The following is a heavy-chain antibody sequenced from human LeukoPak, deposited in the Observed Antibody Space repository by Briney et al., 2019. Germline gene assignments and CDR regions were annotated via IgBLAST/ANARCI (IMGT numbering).Heavy chain of an antibody. Sequence: PGGSLRLSCAASGFTFSSYEMNWVRQAPGKGLEWVSYISSSGSTIYYADSVKGRFTISRDNAKNSLYLQMNSLRAEDTAVYYCAGVGTYCGGDCYLYYYYYMDVWGKGATVTVSS. D-gene: IGHD2-21*02. CDR1: GFTFSSYE. CDR2: ISSSGSTI. CDR3: AGVGTYCGGDCYLYYYYYMDV. J-gene: IGHJ6*03. V-gene: IGHV3-48*03.